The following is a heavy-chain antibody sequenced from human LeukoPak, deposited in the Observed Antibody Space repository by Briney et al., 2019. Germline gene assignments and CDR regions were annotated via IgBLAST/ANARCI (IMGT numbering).Heavy chain of an antibody. V-gene: IGHV3-74*01. D-gene: IGHD2-15*01. CDR2: INDDGSDT. CDR3: VRGGPSTWS. J-gene: IGHJ5*02. Sequence: GGSLRLSCAASGFTVSSNSMSWVRQAPGKRPVWVSRINDDGSDTIYADSVRGRFTISRDDAKNTVYLQMNNPRAEDTAVYYCVRGGPSTWSWGQGTLVTVSS. CDR1: GFTVSSNS.